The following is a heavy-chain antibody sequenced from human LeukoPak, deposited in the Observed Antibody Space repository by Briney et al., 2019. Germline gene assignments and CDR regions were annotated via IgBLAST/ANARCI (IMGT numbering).Heavy chain of an antibody. CDR1: GGSISSYY. CDR3: ARHSFPGNGNFDY. Sequence: SETLSLTCTVSGGSISSYYWSWIRQPPGKGLEWMGYIYYSGSTNYNPSLKSRVTISVDTSKNQFSLKLSSVTAADTAVYYCARHSFPGNGNFDYWGQGTLVTVSS. J-gene: IGHJ4*02. D-gene: IGHD1-1*01. CDR2: IYYSGST. V-gene: IGHV4-59*01.